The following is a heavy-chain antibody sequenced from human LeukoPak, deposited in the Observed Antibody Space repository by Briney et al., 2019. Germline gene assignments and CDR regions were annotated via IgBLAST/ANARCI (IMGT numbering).Heavy chain of an antibody. CDR1: GFAFSSYW. CDR2: INQHGSEK. V-gene: IGHV3-7*03. J-gene: IGHJ6*02. Sequence: GGSLRLSCAASGFAFSSYWMSWVRQAPGKGLEWVANINQHGSEKYYVDSVKGRFTISRDNAKNSLYLQMNSLRAEDTAVYYYARYMSYYYYGMDVWGQGTTVTVSS. CDR3: ARYMSYYYYGMDV.